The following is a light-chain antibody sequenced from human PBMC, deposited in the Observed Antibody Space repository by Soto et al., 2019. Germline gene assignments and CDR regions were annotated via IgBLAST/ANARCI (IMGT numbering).Light chain of an antibody. Sequence: DIHMAHSPSCLSATVRDRVTITRRASQSISSDLNWYQQQPGNAPKLLIYAASSLQSGVPSRFSGSRSGTEFTLTISSLQPEDFATYYCRQRYSTPWTFGQGTKV. V-gene: IGKV1-39*01. CDR3: RQRYSTPWT. CDR1: QSISSD. CDR2: AAS. J-gene: IGKJ1*01.